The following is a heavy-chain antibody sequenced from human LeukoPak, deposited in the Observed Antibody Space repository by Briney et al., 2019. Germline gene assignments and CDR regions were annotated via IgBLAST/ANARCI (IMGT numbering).Heavy chain of an antibody. CDR1: GFTFSDYY. D-gene: IGHD2-15*01. J-gene: IGHJ6*02. CDR2: ISSSSSYT. Sequence: PGGSLRLSCAASGFTFSDYYMSWIRQAAGKGLEWVSYISSSSSYTNYADSVKGRFTISRDNSKNTLYLQMNSLRAEDTAVYYCAKGVGYCSGGACFPLGDFYYGMDVWGQGTTVTVSS. CDR3: AKGVGYCSGGACFPLGDFYYGMDV. V-gene: IGHV3-11*03.